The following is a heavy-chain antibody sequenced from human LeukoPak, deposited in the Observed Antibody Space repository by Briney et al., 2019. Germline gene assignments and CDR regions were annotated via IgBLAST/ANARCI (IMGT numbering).Heavy chain of an antibody. J-gene: IGHJ4*02. CDR3: AKDIREDYDFWSGCYTD. V-gene: IGHV3-53*04. CDR1: GFTVSSNY. CDR2: IYSGGST. D-gene: IGHD3-3*01. Sequence: GGSLRLSCAASGFTVSSNYMSWVRQAPGKGLEWVSVIYSGGSTYYADSVKGRFTISRHNSKNSLYLQMNSLRAEDTALYYCAKDIREDYDFWSGCYTDWGQGTLVTVSS.